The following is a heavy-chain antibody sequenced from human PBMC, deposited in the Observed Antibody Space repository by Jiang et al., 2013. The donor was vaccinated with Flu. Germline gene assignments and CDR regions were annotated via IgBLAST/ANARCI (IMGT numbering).Heavy chain of an antibody. V-gene: IGHV1-3*01. CDR2: INAGNGDT. CDR3: ARDLNAYFNFDY. D-gene: IGHD3-10*01. CDR1: GYTFTSYA. J-gene: IGHJ4*02. Sequence: GAEVKKPGASVKVSCKASGYTFTSYAMHWVRQAPGQRLEWMGWINAGNGDTKSSQKFQGRVTITRDTSASTAYMELSSLRSEDTALYYCARDLNAYFNFDYWGQGTLVTVSS.